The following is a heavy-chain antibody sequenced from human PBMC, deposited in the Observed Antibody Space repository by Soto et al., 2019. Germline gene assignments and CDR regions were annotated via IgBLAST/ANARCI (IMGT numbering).Heavy chain of an antibody. V-gene: IGHV3-64D*06. J-gene: IGHJ4*02. D-gene: IGHD6-19*01. CDR2: IISNGGST. CDR3: VKDPPGYSSGWAYYYDY. Sequence: QLGRSLRLSCSASGFTFSSYDMHWVRQAPGKGLEYFSGIISNGGSTYYADSVKGRFTISRDNSKNTLYLQMSSLRAEDTVVYYCVKDPPGYSSGWAYYYDYWGQGTLVTVSS. CDR1: GFTFSSYD.